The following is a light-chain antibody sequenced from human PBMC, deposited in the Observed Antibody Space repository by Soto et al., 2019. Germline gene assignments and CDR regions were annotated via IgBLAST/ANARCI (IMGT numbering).Light chain of an antibody. Sequence: DIQMNQSPSSLSASVGDRVTITCRASQSISSYLNWYQQNPGKAPKLLIYAASSLQSWVPSRFSRSGSGTAFTLTISSLQPEDVATYNCEQGYNTPPTCGQGTKVEIK. CDR3: EQGYNTPPT. J-gene: IGKJ1*01. CDR1: QSISSY. CDR2: AAS. V-gene: IGKV1-39*01.